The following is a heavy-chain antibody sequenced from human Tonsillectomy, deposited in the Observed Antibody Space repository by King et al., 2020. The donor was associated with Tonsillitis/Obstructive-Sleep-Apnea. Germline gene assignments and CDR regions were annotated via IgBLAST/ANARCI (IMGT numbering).Heavy chain of an antibody. CDR2: IDPSDSYT. J-gene: IGHJ6*02. Sequence: VQLVESGAEVKKPGESLRISCKGSGYSFTSYWISWVRQMPGKGLEWMGMIDPSDSYTNYSPSFQGHVTISADKSISTAYLQWSSLKASDTAMYYCASHTAYSNDDRYGMDVWGQGTSVTVSS. D-gene: IGHD4-11*01. V-gene: IGHV5-10-1*01. CDR3: ASHTAYSNDDRYGMDV. CDR1: GYSFTSYW.